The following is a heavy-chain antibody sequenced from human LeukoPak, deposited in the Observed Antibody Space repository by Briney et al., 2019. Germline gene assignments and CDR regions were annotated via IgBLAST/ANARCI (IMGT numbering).Heavy chain of an antibody. CDR1: GLIFRNYW. CDR2: IKEDGDEQ. Sequence: GGSLRLSCAASGLIFRNYWMSWVRQAPGEGLEWVANIKEDGDEQYYVDSVKARFTISRDNAKNSVYLQMNSLSAEDTAVYYCARDYSGSYAWGQGTLVTVSS. D-gene: IGHD1-26*01. V-gene: IGHV3-7*01. CDR3: ARDYSGSYA. J-gene: IGHJ4*02.